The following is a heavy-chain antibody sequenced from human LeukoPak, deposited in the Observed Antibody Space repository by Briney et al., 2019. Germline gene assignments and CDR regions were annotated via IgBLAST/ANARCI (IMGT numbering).Heavy chain of an antibody. V-gene: IGHV4-34*01. CDR3: ARGRKTAYYYYGMDV. Sequence: SETLSLTCAVYGGSFSGYYWSWIRQPPGKGLEWIGEVNHSGSTNYNPSLKSRVTISVDTSKNQFSLKLSSVTAADTAVYYCARGRKTAYYYYGMDVWGQGTTVTVSS. CDR2: VNHSGST. CDR1: GGSFSGYY. J-gene: IGHJ6*02.